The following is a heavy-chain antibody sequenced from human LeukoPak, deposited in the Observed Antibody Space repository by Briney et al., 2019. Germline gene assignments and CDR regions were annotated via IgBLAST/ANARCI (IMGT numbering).Heavy chain of an antibody. CDR1: YGSISSYY. CDR2: IYYSGST. CDR3: ARSVEDIVVVPANYYYYYYMDV. V-gene: IGHV4-59*01. Sequence: PSETLSLTCSVSYGSISSYYWSWIRQPPGKGLEWIGYIYYSGSTNYNPSLKSRVTISVDTSKNQFSLKLSSVTAADTAVYYCARSVEDIVVVPANYYYYYYMDVWGEGTTVTVSS. J-gene: IGHJ6*03. D-gene: IGHD2-2*01.